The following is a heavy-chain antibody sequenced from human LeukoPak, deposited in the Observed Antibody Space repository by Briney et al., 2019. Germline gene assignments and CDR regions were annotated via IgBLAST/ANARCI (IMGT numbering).Heavy chain of an antibody. CDR2: INHSGST. D-gene: IGHD3-3*01. Sequence: SETLSLTCAVYGGSFSGYYWSWIRQPPGKGLEWIGEINHSGSTNYNPSLKSRVTISVDTSKNQFSLKLSSVTAADTAVYYCARLSQFGVLRFSYYMDVWGKETTVTVSS. CDR3: ARLSQFGVLRFSYYMDV. J-gene: IGHJ6*03. V-gene: IGHV4-34*01. CDR1: GGSFSGYY.